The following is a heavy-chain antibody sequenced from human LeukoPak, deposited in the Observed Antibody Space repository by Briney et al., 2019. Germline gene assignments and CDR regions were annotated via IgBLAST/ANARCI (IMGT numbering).Heavy chain of an antibody. D-gene: IGHD1-26*01. J-gene: IGHJ4*02. CDR3: ARDLPSTSNWEFDF. CDR1: GYTFAGYF. V-gene: IGHV1-2*04. CDR2: INPNSGDT. Sequence: ASVKVSCKASGYTFAGYFIHWVRQAPGQGREWMGRINPNSGDTEYAPKFQGWVTMTRDTSISTAYVEVRRLISDDTAVYYCARDLPSTSNWEFDFWGQGTLVIVSS.